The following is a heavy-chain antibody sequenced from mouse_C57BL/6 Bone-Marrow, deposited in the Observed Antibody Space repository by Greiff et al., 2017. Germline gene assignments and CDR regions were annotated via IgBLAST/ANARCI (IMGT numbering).Heavy chain of an antibody. J-gene: IGHJ3*01. D-gene: IGHD1-1*01. CDR2: IDPSDSYT. V-gene: IGHV1-50*01. CDR3: AREGYYGSSWFAY. CDR1: GYTFTSYW. Sequence: VQLQQPGAELVKPGASVKLSCKASGYTFTSYWMQWVKQRPGQGLEWIGEIDPSDSYTNYNQKFKGKATVTVDTSSSTAYMQLSSLTSEDSAVYYCAREGYYGSSWFAYWGQGTLVTVSA.